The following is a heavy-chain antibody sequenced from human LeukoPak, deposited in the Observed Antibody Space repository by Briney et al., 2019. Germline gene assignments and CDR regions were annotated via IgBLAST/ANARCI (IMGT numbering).Heavy chain of an antibody. Sequence: SQTLSLTCAISGDSVSSNSAAWNWIRQSPSRGLEWLGRTHYRSKWYNDYAVSVKSRITINPDTSKNQFSLQLNSVTPEDTAVYYCARGNRAIAVAVSGAFDIWGQGTMVTVSS. CDR1: GDSVSSNSAA. D-gene: IGHD6-19*01. CDR2: THYRSKWYN. V-gene: IGHV6-1*01. J-gene: IGHJ3*02. CDR3: ARGNRAIAVAVSGAFDI.